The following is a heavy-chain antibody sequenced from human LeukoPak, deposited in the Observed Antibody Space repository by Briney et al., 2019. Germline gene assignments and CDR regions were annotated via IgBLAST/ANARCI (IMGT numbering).Heavy chain of an antibody. V-gene: IGHV3-9*03. CDR1: GFTFDDYA. CDR2: ISWNSGSI. D-gene: IGHD3-22*01. J-gene: IGHJ4*02. CDR3: AKGRYYYDSSGYDY. Sequence: PGRSLRLSCAASGFTFDDYAMHWVRQAPGKGLEWVSGISWNSGSIGYADSVKGRFTISRDNAKNSLYLQMNSLRAEDMALYYCAKGRYYYDSSGYDYWDQGTLVTVSS.